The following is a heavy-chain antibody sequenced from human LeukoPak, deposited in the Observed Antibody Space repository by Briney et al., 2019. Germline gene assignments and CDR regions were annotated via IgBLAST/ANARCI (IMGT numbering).Heavy chain of an antibody. J-gene: IGHJ4*02. V-gene: IGHV3-23*01. Sequence: GGSLRLSCAASGFTFSSYAMSWVRQAPGKGLEWVSAISGSGGSTYYADSVKGRFTISRDNSKNTLYLQMNRLRAEDTAVYYCAKSAGKTMTKSTFDYWGQGTLVTVSS. CDR1: GFTFSSYA. D-gene: IGHD4-11*01. CDR2: ISGSGGST. CDR3: AKSAGKTMTKSTFDY.